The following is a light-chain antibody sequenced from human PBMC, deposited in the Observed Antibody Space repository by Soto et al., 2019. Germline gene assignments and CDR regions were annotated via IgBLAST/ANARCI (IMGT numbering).Light chain of an antibody. V-gene: IGLV2-8*01. CDR2: DVT. CDR3: SSYAGSSVPVA. Sequence: QSALTQPPSASGSPGQSVTISCTGASSDVGGYNFVSWYQQHPGKAPKLMIYDVTKRPSGVPDHFSGSKSGNTASLTVSGLQADDEADYYCSSYAGSSVPVAFGGGTKLTVL. J-gene: IGLJ2*01. CDR1: SSDVGGYNF.